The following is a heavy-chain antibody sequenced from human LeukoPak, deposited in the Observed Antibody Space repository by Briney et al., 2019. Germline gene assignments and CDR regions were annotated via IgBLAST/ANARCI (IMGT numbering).Heavy chain of an antibody. D-gene: IGHD6-13*01. CDR1: GGSISSYY. Sequence: SSETLSLTCTVSGGSISSYYWSWIRQPPRKGLEWIGYIYYSGSTNYNPSLKSRVTISVDTSKNQFSLKLSSVTAADTAVYYCAREQYSSSWYDYWGQGTLVTVSS. V-gene: IGHV4-59*01. J-gene: IGHJ4*02. CDR3: AREQYSSSWYDY. CDR2: IYYSGST.